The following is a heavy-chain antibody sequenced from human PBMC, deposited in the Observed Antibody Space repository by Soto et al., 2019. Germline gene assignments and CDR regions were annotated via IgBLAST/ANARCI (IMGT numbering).Heavy chain of an antibody. V-gene: IGHV5-51*01. CDR2: IYPGDSDT. CDR1: GYRFTNYW. Sequence: GESLKLSCKGSGYRFTNYWIGWVRQMPGKGLEWMGIIYPGDSDTRYSPSFQGQVTISADKSISTAYLQWSSLKASDTAMYYCARRLGYCSSTSCSHYMDVWGKGTTVTVSS. D-gene: IGHD2-2*01. CDR3: ARRLGYCSSTSCSHYMDV. J-gene: IGHJ6*03.